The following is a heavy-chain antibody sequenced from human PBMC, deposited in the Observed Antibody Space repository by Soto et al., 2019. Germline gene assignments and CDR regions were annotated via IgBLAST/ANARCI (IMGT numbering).Heavy chain of an antibody. J-gene: IGHJ2*01. Sequence: QVQLQESGPGLVKPSQTLSLTCTVSGGSISSGDYYWTWIRQPPGKGLEWIGYIYISGTTYYSPSLKSRVTISLDTSKNQFSVKLSSVTAADTAVYYCAAFLGAHWYFDLWGRGTLVTVSS. CDR2: IYISGTT. D-gene: IGHD1-26*01. CDR3: AAFLGAHWYFDL. V-gene: IGHV4-30-4*01. CDR1: GGSISSGDYY.